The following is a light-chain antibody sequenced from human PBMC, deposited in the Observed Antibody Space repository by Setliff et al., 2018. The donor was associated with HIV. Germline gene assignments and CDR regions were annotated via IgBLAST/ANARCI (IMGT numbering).Light chain of an antibody. Sequence: QSALTQPASVSGSPGQSITISCIGTSSDVGGYDFVSWYQQRPDKAPKLIIFDVSERSSGVSHRFSGSKSGNTASLTISGLQTEDEGDYFCASYRSPATYVFGIGTKVTVL. CDR1: SSDVGGYDF. V-gene: IGLV2-14*03. CDR2: DVS. CDR3: ASYRSPATYV. J-gene: IGLJ1*01.